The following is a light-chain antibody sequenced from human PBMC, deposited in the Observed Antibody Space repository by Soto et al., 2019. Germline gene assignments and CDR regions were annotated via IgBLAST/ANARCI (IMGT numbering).Light chain of an antibody. J-gene: IGLJ2*01. CDR1: NIGSKS. CDR2: YDS. CDR3: QVWDSSSADVV. Sequence: SYELTQPPSVSVAPGKTARITCGGNNIGSKSVHWYQQKPGQAPVLVIYYDSDRPSGIPERFSGSNSGNTATLTISRVEAGDEADYYCQVWDSSSADVVFGGGTKLTVL. V-gene: IGLV3-21*04.